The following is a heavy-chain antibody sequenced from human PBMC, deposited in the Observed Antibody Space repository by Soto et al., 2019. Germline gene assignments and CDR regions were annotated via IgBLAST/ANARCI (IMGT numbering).Heavy chain of an antibody. CDR1: GYTFTNYA. D-gene: IGHD2-15*01. CDR3: ARDLGGWPDY. J-gene: IGHJ4*02. CDR2: INAGNGNT. V-gene: IGHV1-3*01. Sequence: ASVKVSCKASGYTFTNYAMNWVRQAPGQRLEWMGWINAGNGNTKYSQKFQGRVTITRDTSASTAYMELSSLRSEDTAVYYCARDLGGWPDYRGQGTLATGSS.